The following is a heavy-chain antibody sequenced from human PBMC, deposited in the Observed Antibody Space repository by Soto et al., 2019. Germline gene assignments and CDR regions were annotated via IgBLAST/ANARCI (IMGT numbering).Heavy chain of an antibody. CDR2: IIPIFGTA. J-gene: IGHJ3*02. Sequence: QVQLVQSGAEVKKPGSSVKVSCKASGGTFSSYAISWVRQAPGHGLEWMGGIIPIFGTANYAQKFQGRVTITADESTSTAYMELSSLRSEYTAVYYCAISGLPSNCDFTAALSGLAFDICGQGTMVTVSS. D-gene: IGHD2-15*01. CDR3: AISGLPSNCDFTAALSGLAFDI. V-gene: IGHV1-69*01. CDR1: GGTFSSYA.